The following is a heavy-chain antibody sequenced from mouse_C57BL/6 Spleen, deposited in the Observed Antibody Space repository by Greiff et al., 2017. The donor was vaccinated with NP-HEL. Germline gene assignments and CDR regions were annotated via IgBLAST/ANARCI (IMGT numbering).Heavy chain of an antibody. V-gene: IGHV1-69*01. J-gene: IGHJ3*01. CDR1: GYTFTSYW. D-gene: IGHD2-5*01. CDR3: ARGGDSNGFAY. CDR2: IDPSDSYT. Sequence: QVQLKQPGAELVMPGASVKLSCKASGYTFTSYWMHWVKQRPGQGLEWIGEIDPSDSYTNYNQKFKGKATLTADKSSSTAYMELRSLTSEDSAVDFCARGGDSNGFAYWGQGTLVTVSA.